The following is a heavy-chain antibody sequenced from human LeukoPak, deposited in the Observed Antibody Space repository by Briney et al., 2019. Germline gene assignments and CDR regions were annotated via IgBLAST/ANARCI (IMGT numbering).Heavy chain of an antibody. V-gene: IGHV3-11*01. D-gene: IGHD3-10*01. Sequence: AGGSLRLSCAASGFTFSDYYMSWIRQAPGKGLEWVSYISSSGSTTYYADSVKGRFTISRDNAKNSLYLQMNSLRAEDTAVYYCARDLFLGGSGSYFNWFDPWGQGTLVTVSS. CDR2: ISSSGSTT. CDR1: GFTFSDYY. J-gene: IGHJ5*02. CDR3: ARDLFLGGSGSYFNWFDP.